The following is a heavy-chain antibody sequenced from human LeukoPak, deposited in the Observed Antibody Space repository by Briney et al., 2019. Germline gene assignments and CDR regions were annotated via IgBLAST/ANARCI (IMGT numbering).Heavy chain of an antibody. CDR1: GFTFSSYA. V-gene: IGHV3-30-3*01. CDR3: ARERNSSGYYPTKKDWIDY. CDR2: ISYDGGNK. D-gene: IGHD3-22*01. J-gene: IGHJ4*02. Sequence: GGSLRLSCAASGFTFSSYAMHWVRQAPGKGLEWVAVISYDGGNKYYADSVKGRFTISRDNSKNTLYLQMNSLRAEDTAVYYCARERNSSGYYPTKKDWIDYWGQGTLVTVSS.